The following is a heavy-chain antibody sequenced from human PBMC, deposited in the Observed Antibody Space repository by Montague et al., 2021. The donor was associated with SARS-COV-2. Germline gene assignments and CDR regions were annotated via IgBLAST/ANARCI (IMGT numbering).Heavy chain of an antibody. CDR1: GFTVNSNY. CDR3: ARGGVGATWASDI. CDR2: IYSGGDA. V-gene: IGHV3-53*01. D-gene: IGHD1-26*01. Sequence: SLILSCAASGFTVNSNYMSWVRQAPVKGLEWVALIYSGGDATHAXSVRDRFTISRDNSKNTLYLQMNSLRVEDTAVFYCARGGVGATWASDIWGQGTMVTVSS. J-gene: IGHJ3*02.